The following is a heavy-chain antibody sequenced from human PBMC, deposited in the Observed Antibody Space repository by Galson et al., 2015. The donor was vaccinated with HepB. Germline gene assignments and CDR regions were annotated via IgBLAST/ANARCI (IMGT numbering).Heavy chain of an antibody. CDR1: GYTLTELS. CDR3: ATAGLAAADNLPEFFDP. V-gene: IGHV1-24*01. D-gene: IGHD6-13*01. Sequence: SVKVSCKVSGYTLTELSMHWVRQAPGKGLEWMGGFDPEDGETIYAQKFQGRVTMTEDTSTDTAYMELSSLRSEDTAVYYCATAGLAAADNLPEFFDPWGQGTLVTVSS. CDR2: FDPEDGET. J-gene: IGHJ5*02.